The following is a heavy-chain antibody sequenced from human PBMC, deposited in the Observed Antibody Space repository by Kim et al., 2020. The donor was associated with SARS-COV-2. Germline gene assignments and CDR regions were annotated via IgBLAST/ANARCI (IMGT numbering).Heavy chain of an antibody. CDR3: ARGNMVRGAPYYFDY. D-gene: IGHD3-10*01. CDR1: GGSFSGYY. V-gene: IGHV4-34*01. CDR2: INHSGST. Sequence: SETLSLTCAVYGGSFSGYYWSWIRQPPGKGLEWIGEINHSGSTNYNPSLKSRVTISVDTSKNQFSLKLSSVTAADTAVYYCARGNMVRGAPYYFDYWGQGTLVTVSS. J-gene: IGHJ4*02.